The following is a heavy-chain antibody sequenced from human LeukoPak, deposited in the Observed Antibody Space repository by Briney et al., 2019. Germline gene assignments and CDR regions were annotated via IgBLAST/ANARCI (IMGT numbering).Heavy chain of an antibody. J-gene: IGHJ4*02. CDR2: ISAYNGNT. D-gene: IGHD6-19*01. Sequence: ASVKVSCKASGYTFTSYGISWVRQAPGQGLEWMGWISAYNGNTNYAQKLQGRVTMTTDTSTGTAYMELRSLRSDDTAVYYCARDRSIAVAGDFDYWGQGTLVTVSS. CDR1: GYTFTSYG. CDR3: ARDRSIAVAGDFDY. V-gene: IGHV1-18*01.